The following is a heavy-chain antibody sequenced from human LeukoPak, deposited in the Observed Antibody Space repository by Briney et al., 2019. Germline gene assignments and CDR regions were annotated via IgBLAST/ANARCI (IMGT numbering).Heavy chain of an antibody. CDR3: ARTDDYGDYDYNGMDV. CDR1: GYTFTGYY. D-gene: IGHD4-17*01. V-gene: IGHV1-2*02. CDR2: INPNSGGT. J-gene: IGHJ6*02. Sequence: ASVKVSCKASGYTFTGYYMHWVRQAPGQGLEWLGWINPNSGGTNYAQKFQGRVTMTRDTSISTAYMELSRLRFDDTAVYYCARTDDYGDYDYNGMDVWGQGTTVTVSS.